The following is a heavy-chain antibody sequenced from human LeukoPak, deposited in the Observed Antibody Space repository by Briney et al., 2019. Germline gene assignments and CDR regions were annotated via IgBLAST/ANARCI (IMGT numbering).Heavy chain of an antibody. Sequence: SQTLSLTCTVSGGSISSGGYYWSWIRQHPGKGLEWIGYIYYSGSTYYNPSLKSRVTISVDTSKNQFSQKLSSVTAADTAVYYCARPMYYYDSSGYLDAFDIWGQGTMVTVSS. D-gene: IGHD3-22*01. CDR1: GGSISSGGYY. CDR3: ARPMYYYDSSGYLDAFDI. CDR2: IYYSGST. V-gene: IGHV4-31*03. J-gene: IGHJ3*02.